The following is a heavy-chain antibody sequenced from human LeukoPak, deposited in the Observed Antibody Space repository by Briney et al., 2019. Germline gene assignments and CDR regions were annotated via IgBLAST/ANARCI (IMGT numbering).Heavy chain of an antibody. V-gene: IGHV3-33*01. CDR1: GFTFSSYG. J-gene: IGHJ4*02. D-gene: IGHD3-3*01. CDR3: ARGGYDFWSGYYDFDY. Sequence: GGSLRLSCAASGFTFSSYGMHWVRQAPGKGLEWVAVIWYDGSNKYYADSVKGRFTISRDNSKNTLYLQMNSLRAEDTAVYYCARGGYDFWSGYYDFDYWGQGTLVTVSS. CDR2: IWYDGSNK.